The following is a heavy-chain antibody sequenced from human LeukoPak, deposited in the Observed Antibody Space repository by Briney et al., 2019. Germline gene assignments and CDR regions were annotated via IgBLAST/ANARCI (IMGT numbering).Heavy chain of an antibody. J-gene: IGHJ2*01. V-gene: IGHV3-9*02. CDR1: GLTSDDSS. CDR3: VKVESISSCGLAPRFLDL. CDR2: INWNSDKI. D-gene: IGHD3-3*01. Sequence: PGGSLTLSCSASGLTSDDSSMRWVRQAPGKGLEWVSGINWNSDKIVFADSVKGRFNISRDNAKKSLYLQMNSLRVDDTAFYYCVKVESISSCGLAPRFLDLGGRGTLVTVSS.